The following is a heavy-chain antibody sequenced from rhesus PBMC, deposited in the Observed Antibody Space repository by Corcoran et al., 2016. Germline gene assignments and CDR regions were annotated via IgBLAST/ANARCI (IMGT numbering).Heavy chain of an antibody. CDR3: TEGWSSGP. J-gene: IGHJ4*01. V-gene: IGHV4-173*01. CDR1: GASISHDS. Sequence: QLQLQESGPGLVKPSETLSLTCAVSGASISHDSWSWIGQPPGKGVEWIGRVSGSGGSTDYNPSLKSRVTLSTDTSKNHISLKLTSVTAADTAVYYCTEGWSSGPWGQGVLVTVSS. D-gene: IGHD6-25*01. CDR2: VSGSGGST.